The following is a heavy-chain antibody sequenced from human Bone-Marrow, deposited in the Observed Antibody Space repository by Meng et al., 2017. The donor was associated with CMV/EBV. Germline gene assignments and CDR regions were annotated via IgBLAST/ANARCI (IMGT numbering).Heavy chain of an antibody. J-gene: IGHJ4*02. CDR3: ATKLSKGEGWSYYFDY. CDR1: GFTFSNAW. CDR2: IKSKTDGGTT. V-gene: IGHV3-15*01. D-gene: IGHD3-16*02. Sequence: GGSLRLSCAASGFTFSNAWMSWVRQAPGKGLEWVGRIKSKTDGGTTDYAAPVKGRFTISRDDSKNTLYLQMNSLKTEDTAVYYCATKLSKGEGWSYYFDYWGQGTLVTVSS.